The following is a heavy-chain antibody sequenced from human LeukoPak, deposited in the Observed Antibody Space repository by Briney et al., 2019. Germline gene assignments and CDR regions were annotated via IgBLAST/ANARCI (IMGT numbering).Heavy chain of an antibody. V-gene: IGHV4-39*07. CDR1: GGSISSSSYY. D-gene: IGHD1-26*01. J-gene: IGHJ4*02. CDR2: IYYSGST. Sequence: IPSETLSLTCTVSGGSISSSSYYWGWIRQPPGKGLEWIGSIYYSGSTYYNPSLKSRVTISVDTSKNQFSLKLSSVTAADTAVYYCARRGRYIGYWGQGTLVTVSS. CDR3: ARRGRYIGY.